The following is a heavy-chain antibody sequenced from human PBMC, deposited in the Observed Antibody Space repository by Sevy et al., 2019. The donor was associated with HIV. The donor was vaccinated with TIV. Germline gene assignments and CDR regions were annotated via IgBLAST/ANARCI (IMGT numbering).Heavy chain of an antibody. Sequence: GGSLRLSCAASGFTFDDYTMNWVRQAPGKGLEWVSGISWSSGNITYADSVEGRFTISRDNAKNSLYLQMNSLRIEDTALYYCVKDRSGSYSFDYWGQGTLVTVSS. V-gene: IGHV3-9*01. CDR1: GFTFDDYT. J-gene: IGHJ4*02. CDR2: ISWSSGNI. CDR3: VKDRSGSYSFDY. D-gene: IGHD1-26*01.